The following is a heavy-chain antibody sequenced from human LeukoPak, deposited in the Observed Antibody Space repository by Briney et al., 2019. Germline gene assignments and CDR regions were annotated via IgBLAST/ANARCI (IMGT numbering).Heavy chain of an antibody. CDR3: ASPRYGGYAY. CDR1: GFTVSDHY. J-gene: IGHJ4*02. D-gene: IGHD5-12*01. Sequence: GGSLRLSCLVSGFTVSDHYMDWVRQAPGKGLEWVGRTRNKANNYITEYAASVRGRSTISRDESKSSVFLQINSLKTEDTALYYCASPRYGGYAYWGQGTVVTVSS. CDR2: TRNKANNYIT. V-gene: IGHV3-72*01.